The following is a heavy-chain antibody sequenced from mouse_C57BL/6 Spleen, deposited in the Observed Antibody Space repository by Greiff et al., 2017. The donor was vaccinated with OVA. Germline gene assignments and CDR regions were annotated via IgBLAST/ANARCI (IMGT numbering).Heavy chain of an antibody. V-gene: IGHV2-2*01. CDR2: IWSGGST. D-gene: IGHD2-4*01. Sequence: VKLVESGPGLVQPSQSLSITCTVSGFSLTSYGVHWVRQSPGTGLEWLGVIWSGGSTDYNAAFISRLSISKDNSKSQVFFKMNSLQADDTAIYYCARILRRGYAMDYWGQGTSVTVSS. CDR1: GFSLTSYG. J-gene: IGHJ4*01. CDR3: ARILRRGYAMDY.